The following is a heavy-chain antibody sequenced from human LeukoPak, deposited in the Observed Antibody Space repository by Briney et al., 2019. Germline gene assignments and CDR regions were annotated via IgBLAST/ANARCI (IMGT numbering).Heavy chain of an antibody. CDR3: ARDQFAFGLFDY. V-gene: IGHV3-66*01. CDR1: GFTVSSNH. J-gene: IGHJ4*02. CDR2: IDGGGNA. D-gene: IGHD3/OR15-3a*01. Sequence: GGSLRLSCAASGFTVSSNHVTWVRQAPGKGLECVSVIDGGGNAHYADSVKGRFTISRDSSKNTLYLQMNSLRAEDTAVYYCARDQFAFGLFDYWGQGTLVTVSS.